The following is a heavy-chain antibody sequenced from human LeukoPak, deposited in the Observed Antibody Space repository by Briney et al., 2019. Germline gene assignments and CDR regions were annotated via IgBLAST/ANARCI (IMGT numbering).Heavy chain of an antibody. CDR3: ARASPRDYYDSSGYYPHDY. V-gene: IGHV3-74*01. D-gene: IGHD3-22*01. CDR1: GFTFSSYW. CDR2: INSDGSSI. J-gene: IGHJ4*02. Sequence: GGSLRLSCAASGFTFSSYWMHWVRQAPGKGLVWVSRINSDGSSITYADSVKGRFTISRDNAKNTVHLQMISLRAEDTAVYYCARASPRDYYDSSGYYPHDYWGQGTLVTVSS.